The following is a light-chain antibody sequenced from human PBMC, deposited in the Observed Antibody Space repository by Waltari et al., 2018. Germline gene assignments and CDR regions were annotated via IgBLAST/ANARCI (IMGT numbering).Light chain of an antibody. CDR1: QSISSY. J-gene: IGKJ1*01. CDR2: AAP. CDR3: QQSYSTPWT. Sequence: DIQMTQSPSSLSASVGDRVTNTCRASQSISSYLNWYQQKPGKAPKLLVYAAPSLQSGVPPRFSGSGSETDFTLTISSLQPEDFATYYCQQSYSTPWTFGQGTKVEIK. V-gene: IGKV1-39*01.